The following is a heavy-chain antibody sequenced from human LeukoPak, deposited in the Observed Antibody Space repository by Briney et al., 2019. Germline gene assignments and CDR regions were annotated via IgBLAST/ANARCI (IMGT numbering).Heavy chain of an antibody. J-gene: IGHJ6*02. CDR3: GIIFLYGSGLGYYYGMDV. V-gene: IGHV1-24*01. D-gene: IGHD3-10*01. CDR2: SDPEDGET. CDR1: GYILTELS. Sequence: ASVKVSCKVSGYILTELSMHWVRQAPGKGLEWMGGSDPEDGETIYAQKLQGRVTMTEDTSTDTAYMELSSLRSEDTAVYYCGIIFLYGSGLGYYYGMDVWGQGTTVTVSS.